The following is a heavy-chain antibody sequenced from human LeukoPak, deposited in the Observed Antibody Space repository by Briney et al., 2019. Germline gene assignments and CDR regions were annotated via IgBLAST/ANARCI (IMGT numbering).Heavy chain of an antibody. Sequence: GRSLRLSCAASGFTFSSYAMHWVRQAPGKGLEWVAVIWYDGSNRYYADSVTGRFTVSRDNSNNTLYLQMSSLRAEDTAVFYCAKGGFLTGIRRYFDIWGRGTVVTVSS. CDR2: IWYDGSNR. CDR3: AKGGFLTGIRRYFDI. V-gene: IGHV3-33*06. D-gene: IGHD3-9*01. CDR1: GFTFSSYA. J-gene: IGHJ2*01.